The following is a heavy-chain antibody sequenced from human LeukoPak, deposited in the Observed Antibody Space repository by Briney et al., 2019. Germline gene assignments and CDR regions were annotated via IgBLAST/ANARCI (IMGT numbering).Heavy chain of an antibody. CDR1: GFTFSTNA. CDR2: ISPSGGST. D-gene: IGHD6-6*01. Sequence: GGSLRLSCTASGFTFSTNAMSWVRQAPGKGLEWVSAISPSGGSTYYADSVKGRFTISRDNSKNTLYLQMNSLRAEDTAVYYCAKRPDYFDYWGQGTLVTVSS. J-gene: IGHJ4*02. CDR3: AKRPDYFDY. V-gene: IGHV3-23*01.